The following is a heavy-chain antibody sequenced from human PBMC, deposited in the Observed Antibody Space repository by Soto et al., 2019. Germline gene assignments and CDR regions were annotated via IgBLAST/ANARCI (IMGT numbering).Heavy chain of an antibody. Sequence: QVQLHQWGAGLLKPSETLSLTCAVYGGSFSAYYWTWIRQSPGKGLEWIGEIYHRGNTNYNPSLPRRLTISIISAVNEFSRLLTSLTAAAPAIYYCWRGGGHSGRLSGGTNFAYLGQGAQVTVSS. D-gene: IGHD6-13*01. CDR2: IYHRGNT. J-gene: IGHJ4*02. V-gene: IGHV4-34*01. CDR3: WRGGGHSGRLSGGTNFAY. CDR1: GGSFSAYY.